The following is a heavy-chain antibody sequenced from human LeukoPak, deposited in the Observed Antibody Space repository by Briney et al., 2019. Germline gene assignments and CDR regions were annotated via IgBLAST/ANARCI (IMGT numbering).Heavy chain of an antibody. J-gene: IGHJ6*03. CDR3: ARVRQQLVRLYYYYYMDV. D-gene: IGHD6-13*01. Sequence: GGSLRLSCAASGFTFSTFAMIWVRQAPGKGLEWVSSISSSSSYIYYADSVKGRFTISRDNAKNSLYLQMNSLRAEDTAVYYCARVRQQLVRLYYYYYMDVWGKGTTVTVSS. CDR2: ISSSSSYI. CDR1: GFTFSTFA. V-gene: IGHV3-21*01.